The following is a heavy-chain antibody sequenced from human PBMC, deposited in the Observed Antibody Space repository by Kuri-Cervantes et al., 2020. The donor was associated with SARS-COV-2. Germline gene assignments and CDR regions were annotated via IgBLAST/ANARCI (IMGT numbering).Heavy chain of an antibody. J-gene: IGHJ5*02. D-gene: IGHD3-22*01. CDR3: AKDYYGNWFDP. Sequence: GGSLRLSCAAFGFTFSSYAMSWVRQAPGKGLEWVSAISGSGGSTYYADSVKGRFTISSDNSKNTLYLQMNSLRAEDTAVYYCAKDYYGNWFDPWGQGTLVTVSS. CDR1: GFTFSSYA. CDR2: ISGSGGST. V-gene: IGHV3-23*01.